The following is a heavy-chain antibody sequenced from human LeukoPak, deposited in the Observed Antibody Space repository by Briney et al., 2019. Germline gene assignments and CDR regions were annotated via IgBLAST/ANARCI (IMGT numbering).Heavy chain of an antibody. V-gene: IGHV1-46*01. D-gene: IGHD3-9*01. CDR3: ARGYDILSGYYDYDF. CDR1: GYSFTSYY. Sequence: ASVKVSCKASGYSFTSYYMHWVRQAPGQGLEWMGVINPSDGDRSYAQRLQGRVTMTWDTSTSTVFMELSSLSSDDTAVYYCARGYDILSGYYDYDFWGQGTLVTVSS. CDR2: INPSDGDR. J-gene: IGHJ4*02.